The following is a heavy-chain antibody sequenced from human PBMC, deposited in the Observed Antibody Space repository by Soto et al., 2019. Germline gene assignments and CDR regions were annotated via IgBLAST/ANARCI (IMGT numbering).Heavy chain of an antibody. J-gene: IGHJ4*02. Sequence: SETLSLTCTVSGTPISSYYWSWILQPPGKGLEWIANIHYSGTTNYNPSLASRVTLSVDTSKNQFSLKMTSVTAADRAMYFCARYNSYAIDYWGRGTLATVSS. V-gene: IGHV4-59*01. CDR2: IHYSGTT. D-gene: IGHD2-8*01. CDR3: ARYNSYAIDY. CDR1: GTPISSYY.